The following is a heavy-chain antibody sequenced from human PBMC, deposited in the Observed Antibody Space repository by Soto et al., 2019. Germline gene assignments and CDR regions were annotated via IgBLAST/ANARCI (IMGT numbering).Heavy chain of an antibody. CDR3: ATAGGYDSSGYCY. D-gene: IGHD3-22*01. Sequence: XSVKFSCKVSVYTLTQLSMHWVRQAPGKGLEWMGGFDPEDGETIYAQKFQGRVTMTEDTSTDTAYMELSSLRSEDTAVYYCATAGGYDSSGYCYWGQGTLVTVSS. CDR1: VYTLTQLS. V-gene: IGHV1-24*01. J-gene: IGHJ4*02. CDR2: FDPEDGET.